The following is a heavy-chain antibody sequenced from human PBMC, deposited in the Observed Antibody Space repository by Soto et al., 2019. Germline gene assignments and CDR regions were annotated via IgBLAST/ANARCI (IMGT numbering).Heavy chain of an antibody. Sequence: GGSLRLSCEASGFTFRNYGMYWVRQAPGKGLEWVAVISYDGTKKYYRDSVKGRFTISGDSSQNTLYLQMNSLRPEDTAGYYCAKGVGSSAYFDSWGRGTRVTVSS. J-gene: IGHJ4*02. V-gene: IGHV3-30*18. CDR3: AKGVGSSAYFDS. D-gene: IGHD1-26*01. CDR2: ISYDGTKK. CDR1: GFTFRNYG.